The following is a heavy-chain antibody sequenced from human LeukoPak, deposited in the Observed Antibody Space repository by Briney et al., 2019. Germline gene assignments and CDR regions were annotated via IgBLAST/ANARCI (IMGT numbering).Heavy chain of an antibody. V-gene: IGHV3-30-3*01. CDR2: VSYDGNDK. J-gene: IGHJ4*02. Sequence: GTSLRLSCAASGFTFTSYIMNWVRQAPGKGLEWVAVVSYDGNDKYYADSVKGRFIISRDNSNNTLYLQMNSLRTEDTAVYYCARGSPRRPPDDWGQGTLVTVSS. CDR1: GFTFTSYI. CDR3: ARGSPRRPPDD. D-gene: IGHD3-10*01.